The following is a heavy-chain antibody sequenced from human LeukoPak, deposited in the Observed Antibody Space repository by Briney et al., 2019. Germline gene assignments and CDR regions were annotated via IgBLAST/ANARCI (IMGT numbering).Heavy chain of an antibody. D-gene: IGHD3-3*01. CDR2: IDSSGTT. CDR3: ARDRITIFGVPEDYYYIDV. V-gene: IGHV4-61*02. J-gene: IGHJ6*03. Sequence: PSETLSLTCIVSGDSIKSGSNYWNWVRQSAGKGLEWIGRIDSSGTTYYNPSLKSRVTISVDTSNNHFSLKLTSVTAADTAVYYCARDRITIFGVPEDYYYIDVWGKGTTVTVSS. CDR1: GDSIKSGSNY.